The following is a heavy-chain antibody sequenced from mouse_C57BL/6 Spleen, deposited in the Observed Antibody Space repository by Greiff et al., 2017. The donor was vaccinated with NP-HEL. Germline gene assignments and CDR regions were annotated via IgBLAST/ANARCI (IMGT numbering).Heavy chain of an antibody. J-gene: IGHJ2*01. V-gene: IGHV5-17*01. Sequence: VQLKESGGGLVKPGGSLKLSCAASGFTFSDYGMHWVRQAPEKGLEWVAYISSGSSTIYYADTVKGRFTISRDNAKNTLFLQMTSLRSEDTAMYYCARQELTGFDYWGQGTTLTVSS. CDR3: ARQELTGFDY. D-gene: IGHD4-1*01. CDR1: GFTFSDYG. CDR2: ISSGSSTI.